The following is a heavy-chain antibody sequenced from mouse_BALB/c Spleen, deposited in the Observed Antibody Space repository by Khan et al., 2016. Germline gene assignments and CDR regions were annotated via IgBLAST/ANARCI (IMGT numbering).Heavy chain of an antibody. D-gene: IGHD2-3*01. CDR2: IWSDGST. V-gene: IGHV2-6*02. CDR1: EFSLTSYG. Sequence: VELVESGPGLVAPSQSLSITCTVSEFSLTSYGVHWVRQPPGKGLEWLVVIWSDGSTTYNSALKSRLSISKDNSKRQVFLKMNNLQTDDTAMYYCARSDDGGGAMDYWGQGTSVTVSS. J-gene: IGHJ4*01. CDR3: ARSDDGGGAMDY.